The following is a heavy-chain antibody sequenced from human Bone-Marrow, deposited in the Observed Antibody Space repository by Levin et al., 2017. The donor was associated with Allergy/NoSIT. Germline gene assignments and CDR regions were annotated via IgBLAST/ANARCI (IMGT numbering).Heavy chain of an antibody. CDR3: AREGEEMATLSQAH. CDR2: INPNSGGT. CDR1: GYTFTGYY. D-gene: IGHD5-24*01. J-gene: IGHJ4*02. Sequence: ASVKVSCKASGYTFTGYYMYWVRQAPGQGLEWMGWINPNSGGTNYAQKFQGRVTMTRDTSISTAYMELSRLRSDDTAVYYCAREGEEMATLSQAHWGQGTLVTVSS. V-gene: IGHV1-2*02.